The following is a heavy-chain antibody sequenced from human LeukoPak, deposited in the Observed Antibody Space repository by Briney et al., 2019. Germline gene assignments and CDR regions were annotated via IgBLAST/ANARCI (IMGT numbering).Heavy chain of an antibody. D-gene: IGHD6-19*01. J-gene: IGHJ4*02. CDR2: IDHSGST. CDR1: GGSFSGYY. CDR3: ARGTQGYSSGWYFRSYYFDY. Sequence: SETLSLTCAVYGGSFSGYYWSWIRQPPGKGLEWIGEIDHSGSTNYNPSLKSRVTISVDTSKNQFSLKLSSVTAADTAVYYCARGTQGYSSGWYFRSYYFDYWGQGTLVTVSS. V-gene: IGHV4-34*01.